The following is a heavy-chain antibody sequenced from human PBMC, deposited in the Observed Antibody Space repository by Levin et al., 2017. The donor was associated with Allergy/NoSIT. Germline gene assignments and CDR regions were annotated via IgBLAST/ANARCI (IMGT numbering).Heavy chain of an antibody. CDR2: IYYSGST. V-gene: IGHV4-31*03. CDR3: ARAPTTVVTPFDY. Sequence: PSETLSLTCTVSGGSISSGGYYWSWIRQHPGKGLEWIGYIYYSGSTYYNPSLKSRVTISVDTSKNQFSLKLSSVTAADTAVYYCARAPTTVVTPFDYWGQGTLVTVSS. CDR1: GGSISSGGYY. J-gene: IGHJ4*02. D-gene: IGHD4-23*01.